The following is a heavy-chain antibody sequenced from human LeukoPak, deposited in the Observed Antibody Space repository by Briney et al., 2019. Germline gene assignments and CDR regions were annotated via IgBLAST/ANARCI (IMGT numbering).Heavy chain of an antibody. CDR3: AKDGPEDRGYYGYYFDY. V-gene: IGHV3-30*02. J-gene: IGHJ4*02. D-gene: IGHD3-3*01. CDR1: GFTLSRYG. CDR2: IRYDGSNK. Sequence: PGGSLRLSCVASGFTLSRYGMHWVRQAPGKGLEWVAFIRYDGSNKYYADSVKGRFTISRDNSKKTLFLQMDSLRAEDTAVYSCAKDGPEDRGYYGYYFDYWGQGTLVTVSS.